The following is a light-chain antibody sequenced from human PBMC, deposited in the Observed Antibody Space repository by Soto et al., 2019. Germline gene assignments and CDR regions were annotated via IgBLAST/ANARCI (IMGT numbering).Light chain of an antibody. J-gene: IGKJ1*01. CDR1: QGIGNY. V-gene: IGKV1-27*01. CDR2: AAS. CDR3: KKYHRASKT. Sequence: DIQMTQSPSSLSASVGDRVIITCRASQGIGNYLAWYQQKQGKVPNLLIYAASTLQSGVPSRFSGSGSGTDFTLTISSMQTEDIATYYCKKYHRASKTFGVATKVEIK.